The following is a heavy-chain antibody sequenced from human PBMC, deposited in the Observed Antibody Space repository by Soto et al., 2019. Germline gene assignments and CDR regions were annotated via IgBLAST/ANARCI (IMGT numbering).Heavy chain of an antibody. J-gene: IGHJ6*02. Sequence: ASVKVSCKASGYSFTRYGIGWARQAPGQGLEWMGWINAYNGNTNYAQNLQGRLTLTTDTSTTTAYMDLRSLRSNDTAIYYCAMVDVYVAPSPQDVWGQGTTVTVS. CDR3: AMVDVYVAPSPQDV. CDR2: INAYNGNT. V-gene: IGHV1-18*01. D-gene: IGHD3-16*01. CDR1: GYSFTRYG.